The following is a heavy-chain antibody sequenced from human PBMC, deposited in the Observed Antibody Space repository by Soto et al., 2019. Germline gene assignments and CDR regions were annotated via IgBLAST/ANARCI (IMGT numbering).Heavy chain of an antibody. CDR1: GGSIRSYC. CDR2: ICNSGST. CDR3: ARTVLGPDILADQFVDYYYYMDV. Sequence: SETLSLTCTVSGGSIRSYCWTWIRQPQGEGLEWIGCICNSGSTSYNPSLRRRVIMSVDTSKRQFSLQLKSVTAADTAIYYCARTVLGPDILADQFVDYYYYMDVWGQGTTVTV. J-gene: IGHJ6*03. D-gene: IGHD3-9*01. V-gene: IGHV4-4*08.